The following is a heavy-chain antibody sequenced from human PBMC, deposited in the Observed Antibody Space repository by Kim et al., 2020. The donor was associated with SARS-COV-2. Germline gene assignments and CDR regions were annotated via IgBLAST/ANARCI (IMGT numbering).Heavy chain of an antibody. CDR2: IHDTGTS. Sequence: SETLSHTCSVSGGALKSGGYYWSWIRQQPGKGLEWVGYIHDTGTSYSNPSLESRVLISMDTSEKRITLKLTSVTAADTAIYFCASRQAAGWLDSWGQGT. D-gene: IGHD6-13*01. V-gene: IGHV4-31*03. CDR1: GGALKSGGYY. CDR3: ASRQAAGWLDS. J-gene: IGHJ5*01.